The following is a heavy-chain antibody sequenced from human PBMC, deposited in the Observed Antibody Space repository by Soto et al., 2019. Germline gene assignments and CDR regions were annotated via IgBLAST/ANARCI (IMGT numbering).Heavy chain of an antibody. CDR3: AKEFVIYYYDSSGSDY. D-gene: IGHD3-22*01. Sequence: GGSLRLSCAASGFTFSSYAMSWVRQAPGKGLEWVSAISGSGGSTYYADSVKGRFTISRDNSKNTLYLQMNSLRAEDTAVYYCAKEFVIYYYDSSGSDYWGQGTLVTVSS. CDR1: GFTFSSYA. V-gene: IGHV3-23*01. CDR2: ISGSGGST. J-gene: IGHJ4*02.